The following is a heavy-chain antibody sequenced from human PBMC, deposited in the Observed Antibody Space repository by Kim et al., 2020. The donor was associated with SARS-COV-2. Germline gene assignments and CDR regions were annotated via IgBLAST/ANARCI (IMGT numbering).Heavy chain of an antibody. D-gene: IGHD3-9*01. Sequence: GESLKISCKGSGYSFTSYWIGWVRQMPGKGLEWMGIIYPGDSGTRYSPSFQGQVTISADKSISTAYLQWSSLKASDTAMYYCARLLTYYDILTGYYNEYYFDYWGQGTVVTVSS. CDR1: GYSFTSYW. CDR3: ARLLTYYDILTGYYNEYYFDY. V-gene: IGHV5-51*01. J-gene: IGHJ4*02. CDR2: IYPGDSGT.